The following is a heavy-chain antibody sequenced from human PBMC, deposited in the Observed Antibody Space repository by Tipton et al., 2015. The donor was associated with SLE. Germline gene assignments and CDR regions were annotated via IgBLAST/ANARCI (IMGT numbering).Heavy chain of an antibody. J-gene: IGHJ2*01. D-gene: IGHD5-24*01. Sequence: LRLSCTVSGGSISSHYWSWIRQPPGKGLEWIGYIYYSGSTNYNPSLKSRVTISVDTSKNQFSLKLSSVTAADTAVYYCARGRSGYNSYWYFDLWGRGTLVTVSS. CDR2: IYYSGST. CDR3: ARGRSGYNSYWYFDL. V-gene: IGHV4-59*11. CDR1: GGSISSHY.